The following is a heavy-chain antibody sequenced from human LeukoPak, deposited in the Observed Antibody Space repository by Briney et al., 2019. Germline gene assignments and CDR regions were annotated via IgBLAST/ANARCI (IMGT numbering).Heavy chain of an antibody. V-gene: IGHV4-34*01. D-gene: IGHD6-13*01. CDR2: INHSGST. Sequence: SETLSLTCAVYGGSFSGYYWSWIRQPPGKGLEWIGGINHSGSTNYNPSLKSRVTISVDTSKNQFSLKLSSVTAADTAVYYCARESGQQLVSYYFDYWGQGTLVTVSS. CDR3: ARESGQQLVSYYFDY. CDR1: GGSFSGYY. J-gene: IGHJ4*02.